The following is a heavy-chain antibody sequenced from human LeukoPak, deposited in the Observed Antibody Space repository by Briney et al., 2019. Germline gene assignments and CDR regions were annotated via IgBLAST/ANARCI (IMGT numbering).Heavy chain of an antibody. CDR2: ISGDGGTT. D-gene: IGHD6-19*01. Sequence: PGGSLRLSCAASGTTFEDYAMHWVRQAPGKGLEWVSFISGDGGTTYYPDSVKGRFTISRDNSKTSLYLQMNSLRTEDTALYYCAKDQGASGWGAFDYWGQGTLVTVSS. CDR1: GTTFEDYA. CDR3: AKDQGASGWGAFDY. J-gene: IGHJ4*02. V-gene: IGHV3-43*02.